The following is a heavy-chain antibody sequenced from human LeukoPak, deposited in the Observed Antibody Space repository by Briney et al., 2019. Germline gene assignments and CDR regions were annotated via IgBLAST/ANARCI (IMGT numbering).Heavy chain of an antibody. D-gene: IGHD4-23*01. Sequence: SETLSLTCTVSGGSISSSSYYWGWIRQPPGKGLEWIGYIYYSGGTYYNPSLKSRLTISVDTSKKEFSLKLSSVTAADTAVYYCARSDTGGVANDYGGSYFDYWGQGTLVTVSS. J-gene: IGHJ4*02. V-gene: IGHV4-61*05. CDR3: ARSDTGGVANDYGGSYFDY. CDR2: IYYSGGT. CDR1: GGSISSSSYY.